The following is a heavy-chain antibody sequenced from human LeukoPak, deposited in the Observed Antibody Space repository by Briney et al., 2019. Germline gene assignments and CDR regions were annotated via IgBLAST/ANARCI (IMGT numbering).Heavy chain of an antibody. J-gene: IGHJ4*02. D-gene: IGHD3-22*01. CDR2: INHSGST. CDR3: ASGPGHYYDSSPSRY. CDR1: GGSFSGYY. V-gene: IGHV4-34*01. Sequence: SETLSLTCAVYGGSFSGYYWSWIRQPPGKGLEWIGEINHSGSTNYNPSLKSRVTISVDTSKNQFSLKLSSVTAADTAVYYCASGPGHYYDSSPSRYWGQGTLVTVSS.